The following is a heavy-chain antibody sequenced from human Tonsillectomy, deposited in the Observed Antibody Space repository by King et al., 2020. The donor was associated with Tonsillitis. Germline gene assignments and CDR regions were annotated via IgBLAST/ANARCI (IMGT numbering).Heavy chain of an antibody. D-gene: IGHD4-17*01. Sequence: QLVQSGGGLVQPGGSLRLSCAASGFIFSNYWMSWVRQAPGKGLEWVANIKQDGSETDYVDSVRGRFNISRDNPKNSLYLQMNSLRADDTAVYYCVKALGNGEERADYWVQGTLVTVSS. CDR1: GFIFSNYW. CDR3: VKALGNGEERADY. J-gene: IGHJ4*02. CDR2: IKQDGSET. V-gene: IGHV3-7*03.